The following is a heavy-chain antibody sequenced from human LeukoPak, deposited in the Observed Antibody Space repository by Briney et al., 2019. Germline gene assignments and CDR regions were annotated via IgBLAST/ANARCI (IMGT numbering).Heavy chain of an antibody. D-gene: IGHD3-10*01. CDR2: IYTSGST. J-gene: IGHJ6*03. CDR1: GGSISSYY. V-gene: IGHV4-4*07. CDR3: ARDTRGLMVRGYSYYYYMDV. Sequence: SETLSLTCTVSGGSISSYYWSWIRQPAGKGLEWIGRIYTSGSTNYNPSLKSRVTMSVDTSKNQFSLKLSSVTAADTAVYYCARDTRGLMVRGYSYYYYMDVWGKGTTVTISS.